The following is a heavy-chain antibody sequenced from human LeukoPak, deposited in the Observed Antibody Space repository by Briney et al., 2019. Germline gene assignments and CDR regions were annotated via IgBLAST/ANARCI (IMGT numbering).Heavy chain of an antibody. CDR2: MYYSGST. Sequence: SETLSLTCTVSGGSISSTNYWGWIRPPPGKGLEWIGIMYYSGSTYYSPSLKSRLTISADTSKNQFSLKLSSVTAADTAVYYCARRKGRYYFDYWGQGILVTVSS. V-gene: IGHV4-39*01. D-gene: IGHD1-26*01. J-gene: IGHJ4*02. CDR3: ARRKGRYYFDY. CDR1: GGSISSTNY.